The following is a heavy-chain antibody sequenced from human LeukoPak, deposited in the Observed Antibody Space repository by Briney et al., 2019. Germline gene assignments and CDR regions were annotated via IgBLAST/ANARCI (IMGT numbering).Heavy chain of an antibody. CDR2: IYYSGST. V-gene: IGHV4-30-4*01. CDR3: ARASDSSGYYYWYFDL. J-gene: IGHJ2*01. D-gene: IGHD3-22*01. Sequence: SQTLSLTCTVSGGSISSGDYYWSWIRQPPGKGLEWIGYIYYSGSTYYNPSLKSRVTISVDTSKNQFSLKLSSVTAADTAVYYCARASDSSGYYYWYFDLWGRGTLVTVSS. CDR1: GGSISSGDYY.